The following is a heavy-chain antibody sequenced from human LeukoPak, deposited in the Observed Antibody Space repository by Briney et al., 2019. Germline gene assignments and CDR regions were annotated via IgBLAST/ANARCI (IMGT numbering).Heavy chain of an antibody. CDR3: TRPSITMVRGVIITYLFDY. D-gene: IGHD3-10*01. CDR1: GFTFNDAW. CDR2: IKSKTDGGTA. Sequence: GGSLRLSCAASGFTFNDAWMSWVRQAPGKGLEWVGRIKSKTDGGTADYAAPVKGRFTISRDDSKNTLYLQMNSLKTEDTAVYYCTRPSITMVRGVIITYLFDYWGQGTLVTVSS. J-gene: IGHJ4*02. V-gene: IGHV3-15*01.